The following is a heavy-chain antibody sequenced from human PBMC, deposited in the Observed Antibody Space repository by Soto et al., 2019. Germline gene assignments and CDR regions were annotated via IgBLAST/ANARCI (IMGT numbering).Heavy chain of an antibody. V-gene: IGHV6-1*01. CDR1: GASVSSNSAA. CDR3: ARDLGSSWYKHYYYGMDV. D-gene: IGHD6-13*01. Sequence: SQTLSLTCAISGASVSSNSAAWNWIRQSPSRGLEWLGRTYYRSKWYNDYAVSVKSRITINPDTSKNQFSLQLNSVTPEDTAVYYCARDLGSSWYKHYYYGMDVCRQRPTVTAPS. J-gene: IGHJ6*02. CDR2: TYYRSKWYN.